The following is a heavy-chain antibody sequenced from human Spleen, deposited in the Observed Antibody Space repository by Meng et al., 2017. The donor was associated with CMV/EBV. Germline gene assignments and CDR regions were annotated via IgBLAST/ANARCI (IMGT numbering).Heavy chain of an antibody. J-gene: IGHJ6*02. Sequence: GSLRLSCAVSGGSFNDYFWSWIRQSPGKGLEWIGEINQRGSTNYNPSLKSRLTISVDTSKNQFSLKLSSVTAADTAVYYCARRIVPTYGMDVWGQGTTVTVSS. D-gene: IGHD3-16*02. CDR2: INQRGST. V-gene: IGHV4-34*01. CDR1: GGSFNDYF. CDR3: ARRIVPTYGMDV.